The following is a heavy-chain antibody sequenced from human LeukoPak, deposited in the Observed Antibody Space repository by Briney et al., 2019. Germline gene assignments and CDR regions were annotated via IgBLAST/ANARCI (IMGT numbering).Heavy chain of an antibody. V-gene: IGHV3-23*01. D-gene: IGHD3-22*01. CDR3: AKNGVRYDSRGYFDY. Sequence: GWALRVSCAASGCTFSSYAMSWVGQAAWKGVEWVAGSSGSDRSTYHADSVKGRSTISRNNSKHTLNLQMNSLRAEDTAVYYCAKNGVRYDSRGYFDYWDQGTLVTVSS. CDR1: GCTFSSYA. CDR2: SSGSDRST. J-gene: IGHJ4*02.